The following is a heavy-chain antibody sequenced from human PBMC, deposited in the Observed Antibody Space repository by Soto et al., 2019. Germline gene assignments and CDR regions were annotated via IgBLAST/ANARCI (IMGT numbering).Heavy chain of an antibody. CDR2: TYTGGNS. CDR3: AREGYPYGLDY. Sequence: SLRLSCAASGFSVSDKYMIWVRQAPGKGLEWVSLTYTGGNSYYTDSVKGRFTVSRDNYQNTLFLHMNSLSAEDTAVYYCAREGYPYGLDYWGQGSLVTVSS. V-gene: IGHV3-53*01. D-gene: IGHD3-10*01. J-gene: IGHJ4*01. CDR1: GFSVSDKY.